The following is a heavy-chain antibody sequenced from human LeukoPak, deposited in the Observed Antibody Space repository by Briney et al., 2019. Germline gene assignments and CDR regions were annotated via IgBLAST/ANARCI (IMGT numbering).Heavy chain of an antibody. D-gene: IGHD3-16*01. V-gene: IGHV4-39*01. CDR3: ARGRDKGGRYFDY. J-gene: IGHJ4*02. Sequence: SETLSLNCTVSGGSISSSSYYWGWIRQPPGKGLERIGSIYYSGSTYYNPSLKSRVTIPVDTSKNQFSLKLSSVTAADTAVYYCARGRDKGGRYFDYWGQGTLVTVSS. CDR2: IYYSGST. CDR1: GGSISSSSYY.